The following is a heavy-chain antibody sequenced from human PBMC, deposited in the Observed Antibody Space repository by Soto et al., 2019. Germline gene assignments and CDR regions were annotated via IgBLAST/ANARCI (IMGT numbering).Heavy chain of an antibody. Sequence: GGSLRLSCAASGFTVSSNYMSWVRQAPGKGLEWVSVIYSGGSTYYADSVKGRFTISRHNSKNTLYLQMNSLRAEDTAVYYCARLPYCSSTSCYAYDYWGQGTLVTVSS. V-gene: IGHV3-53*04. CDR1: GFTVSSNY. CDR2: IYSGGST. CDR3: ARLPYCSSTSCYAYDY. J-gene: IGHJ4*02. D-gene: IGHD2-2*01.